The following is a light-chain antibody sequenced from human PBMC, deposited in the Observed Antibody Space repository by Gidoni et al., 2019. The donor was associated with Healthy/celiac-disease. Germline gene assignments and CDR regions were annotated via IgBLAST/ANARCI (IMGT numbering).Light chain of an antibody. Sequence: TITCRASQSISSWLAWYQQKPGKAPKLLIYKASSLESGVPSRFSGSGSGTEFTLTISSLQPDDFATYYCQQYNSYWRTFXXXTKVEIK. V-gene: IGKV1-5*03. CDR1: QSISSW. J-gene: IGKJ1*01. CDR2: KAS. CDR3: QQYNSYWRT.